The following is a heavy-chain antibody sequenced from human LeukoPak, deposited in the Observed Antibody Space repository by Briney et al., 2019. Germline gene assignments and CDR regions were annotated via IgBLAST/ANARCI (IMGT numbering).Heavy chain of an antibody. CDR3: TRLLGGRPRDAFDI. CDR2: ISWNSGSI. Sequence: GGSLRLSCAASGFTFSSYSMNWVRQAPGKGLEWVSGISWNSGSIGYADSVKGRFTISRDNAKNSLYLQMNSLRAEDTAVYYCTRLLGGRPRDAFDIWGQGTMVTVSS. D-gene: IGHD3-16*01. V-gene: IGHV3-21*04. CDR1: GFTFSSYS. J-gene: IGHJ3*02.